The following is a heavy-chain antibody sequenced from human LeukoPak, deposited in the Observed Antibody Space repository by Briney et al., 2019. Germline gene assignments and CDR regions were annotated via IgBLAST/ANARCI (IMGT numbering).Heavy chain of an antibody. CDR2: ISWNSGSI. V-gene: IGHV3-9*01. D-gene: IGHD3-9*01. CDR1: GFTFDDYA. J-gene: IGHJ4*02. CDR3: ARGGKGRYFDWLLSESIDY. Sequence: GGSLRLSCAASGFTFDDYAMHWVRQAPGKGLEWVSGISWNSGSIGYADSVKGRFTISRDNAKNSLYLQMNSLRAEDTAVYYCARGGKGRYFDWLLSESIDYWGQGTLVTVSS.